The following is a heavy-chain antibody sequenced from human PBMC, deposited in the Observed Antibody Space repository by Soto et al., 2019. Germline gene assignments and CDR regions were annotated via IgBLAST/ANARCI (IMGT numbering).Heavy chain of an antibody. V-gene: IGHV4-30-2*01. CDR2: IYHSGSI. J-gene: IGHJ4*02. Sequence: PSETLSLTCAVSGGSISSGGYSWSWIRQPPGKGLEWIGYIYHSGSIYYNPSLKSRVTISVDRSKNQFSLKLSSVTAADTAVYYCATLWLGEGDYWGQGTLVTVSS. D-gene: IGHD3-10*01. CDR3: ATLWLGEGDY. CDR1: GGSISSGGYS.